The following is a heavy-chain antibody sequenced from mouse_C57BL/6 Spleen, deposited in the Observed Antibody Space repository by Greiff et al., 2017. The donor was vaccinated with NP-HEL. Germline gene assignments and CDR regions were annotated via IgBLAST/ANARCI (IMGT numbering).Heavy chain of an antibody. V-gene: IGHV10-3*01. Sequence: EVQVVESGGGLVQPKGSLKLSCAASGFTFNTYAMHWVRQAPGTGLEWVARIRSKSSNYATYYADSVKDRFTISRDDSQSMLYLQMNNLKTEDTAMYYCVRGYDGYYDYAMDYWGQGTSVTVSS. D-gene: IGHD2-3*01. CDR2: IRSKSSNYAT. J-gene: IGHJ4*01. CDR1: GFTFNTYA. CDR3: VRGYDGYYDYAMDY.